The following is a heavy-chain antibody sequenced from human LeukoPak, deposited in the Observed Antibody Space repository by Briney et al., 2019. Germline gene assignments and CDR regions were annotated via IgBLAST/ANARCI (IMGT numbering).Heavy chain of an antibody. V-gene: IGHV1-2*02. Sequence: ASVNVSCKPLGYTFTDHYFHWLRQAPGQGLEWMGWIHPGRGDTNYAQKFQGRVSLTRDTSISTAYMELSRLTSDDTAVYYCARDHNWGPDYWGQGTLVSVSS. CDR2: IHPGRGDT. CDR1: GYTFTDHY. D-gene: IGHD7-27*01. CDR3: ARDHNWGPDY. J-gene: IGHJ4*02.